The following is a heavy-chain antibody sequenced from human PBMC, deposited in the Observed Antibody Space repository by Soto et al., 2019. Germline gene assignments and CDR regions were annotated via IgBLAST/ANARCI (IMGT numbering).Heavy chain of an antibody. Sequence: ASVKVSCKASGYTFTSYAMHWVRQAPGQRLEWMGWINAGNGNTKYSQKFQGRVTITRDTSASTAYMELSSLRSEDTAVYYCARGLDFWSGYLDYFDYWGQGTLVTVSS. J-gene: IGHJ4*02. V-gene: IGHV1-3*01. D-gene: IGHD3-3*01. CDR1: GYTFTSYA. CDR2: INAGNGNT. CDR3: ARGLDFWSGYLDYFDY.